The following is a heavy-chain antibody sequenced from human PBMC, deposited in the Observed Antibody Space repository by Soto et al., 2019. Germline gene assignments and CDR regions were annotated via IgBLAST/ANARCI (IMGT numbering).Heavy chain of an antibody. CDR2: IYYSGST. D-gene: IGHD3-10*01. CDR1: GGSISSYY. J-gene: IGHJ4*02. V-gene: IGHV4-59*01. CDR3: ARESPYYYGAGSYFDY. Sequence: QVQLQESGPGLVKPSETLSLTCTVSGGSISSYYWSWIRQPPGKGLEWIGYIYYSGSTNYNPSLTSRVTISVDTSKNPFALKLSSVTAADTAVYYCARESPYYYGAGSYFDYWGQGTLVTVSS.